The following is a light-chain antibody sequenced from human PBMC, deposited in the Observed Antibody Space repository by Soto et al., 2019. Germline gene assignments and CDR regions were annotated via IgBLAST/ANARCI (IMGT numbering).Light chain of an antibody. CDR2: DVN. CDR3: SSFTDRNTLGT. V-gene: IGLV2-14*03. Sequence: QSALIQPASVSGSPGQSISISCTGTSSDIGDYDYVAWYQQFPGHAPRLLIFDVNSRPSGVSDRFSGSKSGNTASLTMSGLHPEDEAVYYCSSFTDRNTLGTFGGGTKLTVL. CDR1: SSDIGDYDY. J-gene: IGLJ2*01.